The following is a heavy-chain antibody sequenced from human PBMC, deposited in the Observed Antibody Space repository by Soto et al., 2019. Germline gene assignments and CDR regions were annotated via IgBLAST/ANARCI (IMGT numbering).Heavy chain of an antibody. CDR1: GGSFSDYY. J-gene: IGHJ4*02. V-gene: IGHV4-34*01. D-gene: IGHD1-26*01. CDR3: ARRGGSYYSDF. Sequence: SETLSLTCAVYGGSFSDYYWSWIRQPPGKGLEWIGKINHGGHTNYNPSLKSRVTISVDTSKNQFSLNLRSVTAADTAVYYCARRGGSYYSDFWGQGTLVTVSS. CDR2: INHGGHT.